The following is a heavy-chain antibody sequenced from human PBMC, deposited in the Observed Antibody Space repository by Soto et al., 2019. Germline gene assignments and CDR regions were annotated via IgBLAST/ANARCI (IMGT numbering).Heavy chain of an antibody. CDR1: GGTFSKNT. CDR3: ARQFDYDTSGFYYAY. Sequence: VASVKVSCKASGGTFSKNTISWVRQAPGQGLEWMGGIMPVFGTPNYAQKFQGRVTITADEYTRTAYMELSRLKSEDTAVYYCARQFDYDTSGFYYAYWGQGTQVTVSS. D-gene: IGHD3-22*01. CDR2: IMPVFGTP. J-gene: IGHJ4*02. V-gene: IGHV1-69*13.